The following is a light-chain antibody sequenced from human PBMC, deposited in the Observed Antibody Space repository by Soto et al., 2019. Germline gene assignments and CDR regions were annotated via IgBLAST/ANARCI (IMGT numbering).Light chain of an antibody. CDR3: AAWDDSPSGHWV. CDR2: RNN. Sequence: QSVLTQPPSASGTPGQRVTISCSGSSSNIGSNYVYWYQQLPGTAPKLLIYRNNQRPSGVPDLFSGSKSGTSASLAISGLRSEDEADYYCAAWDDSPSGHWVFGGGTKLTVL. V-gene: IGLV1-47*01. CDR1: SSNIGSNY. J-gene: IGLJ3*02.